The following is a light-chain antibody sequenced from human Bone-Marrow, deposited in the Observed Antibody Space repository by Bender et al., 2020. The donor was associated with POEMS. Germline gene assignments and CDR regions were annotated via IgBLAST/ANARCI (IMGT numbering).Light chain of an antibody. CDR3: HVWDSSGEHFV. Sequence: SNELVQPPSVSVSPGQTAIITCSGDKLGDKYACWYQQKPGQAPVLVVFDDSDRPSGIPERFAGAHSGNTAALTIYGVEAGDEADYYCHVWDSSGEHFVFGAGTKVTVL. J-gene: IGLJ1*01. CDR1: KLGDKY. CDR2: DDS. V-gene: IGLV3-1*01.